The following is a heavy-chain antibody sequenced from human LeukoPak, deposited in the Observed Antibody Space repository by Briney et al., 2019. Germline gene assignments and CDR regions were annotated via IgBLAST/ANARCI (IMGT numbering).Heavy chain of an antibody. D-gene: IGHD4-17*01. CDR1: GGTFSSYA. CDR3: ARDDPAIYGDYVVSYWFDP. V-gene: IGHV1-69*04. Sequence: SVKVSCKASGGTFSSYAISWVRQAPGQGLEWMGRIIPILGIANYAQKFQGRVTITADKSTSTAYMELSSLRSEDTAVYYCARDDPAIYGDYVVSYWFDPWGQGTLVTVSS. J-gene: IGHJ5*02. CDR2: IIPILGIA.